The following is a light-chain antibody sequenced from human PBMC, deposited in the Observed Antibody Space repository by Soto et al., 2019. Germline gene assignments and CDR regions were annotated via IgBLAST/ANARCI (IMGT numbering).Light chain of an antibody. CDR1: SSDVGSYTL. V-gene: IGLV2-23*01. Sequence: QSALTQPASVSGSPGQSITISCTGTSSDVGSYTLVSWYQQHPGKAPKLMIYEASKRPSGVSSRFSGSKSGYTASLTISGLQTEDEADYYCCSYAGSNNFVFGTGTKVTVL. CDR2: EAS. CDR3: CSYAGSNNFV. J-gene: IGLJ1*01.